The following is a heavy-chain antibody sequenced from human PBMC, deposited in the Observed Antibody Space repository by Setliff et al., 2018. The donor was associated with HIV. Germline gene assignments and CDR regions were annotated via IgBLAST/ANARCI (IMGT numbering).Heavy chain of an antibody. CDR2: IYHGGST. V-gene: IGHV4-4*02. CDR1: GGSISSNNW. D-gene: IGHD3-3*01. J-gene: IGHJ5*02. CDR3: ARDTNPLDPNFWSGYSRGWFDP. Sequence: SETLSLTCAVSGGSISSNNWWSWVRQPPGKGLEWIGEIYHGGSTNYNPSLKSRVTISVDTSKNHFSLKLNSVTAADTAVYYCARDTNPLDPNFWSGYSRGWFDPWGQGTLVTVSS.